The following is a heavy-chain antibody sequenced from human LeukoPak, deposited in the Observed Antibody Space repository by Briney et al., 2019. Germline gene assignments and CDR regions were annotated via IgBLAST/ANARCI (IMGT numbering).Heavy chain of an antibody. CDR3: ARGHYDILTANWFDP. V-gene: IGHV4-59*01. D-gene: IGHD3-9*01. J-gene: IGHJ5*02. Sequence: SSETLSLTCTVSGGSISSYYWSWIRQPPGKGLEWIGYIYYSGSTNYNPSLKSRVTISVDTSKNQFSLKLSSVTAADTAVYYCARGHYDILTANWFDPWGQGTLVTVSS. CDR1: GGSISSYY. CDR2: IYYSGST.